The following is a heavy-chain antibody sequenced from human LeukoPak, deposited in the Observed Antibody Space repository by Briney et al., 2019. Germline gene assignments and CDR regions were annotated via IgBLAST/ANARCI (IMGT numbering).Heavy chain of an antibody. J-gene: IGHJ5*02. V-gene: IGHV4-34*01. D-gene: IGHD5-12*01. CDR2: INHSGST. CDR3: ARGRSRYSGYDYRWFDP. Sequence: PSETLSLTCAVYGGSFSGYYWSWIRQPPGKGLEWIGEINHSGSTNYNPSLKSRVTISVDTSKNQLSLKLSSVTAADTAVYYCARGRSRYSGYDYRWFDPWGQGTLVTVSS. CDR1: GGSFSGYY.